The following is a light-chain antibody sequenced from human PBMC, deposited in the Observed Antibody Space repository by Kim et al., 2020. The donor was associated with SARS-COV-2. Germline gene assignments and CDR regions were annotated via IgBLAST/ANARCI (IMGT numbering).Light chain of an antibody. CDR1: QTIGNW. CDR3: QQCDSSPSS. J-gene: IGKJ2*03. CDR2: KAS. Sequence: DIQMTQSPSTLSASVGDRVTITCRASQTIGNWLAWYQHKSGKAPKLLIYKASTLETGVPSRFSGSGSGTEFTLTISSLQPDDFATYYCQQCDSSPSSFGQGTKLEI. V-gene: IGKV1-5*03.